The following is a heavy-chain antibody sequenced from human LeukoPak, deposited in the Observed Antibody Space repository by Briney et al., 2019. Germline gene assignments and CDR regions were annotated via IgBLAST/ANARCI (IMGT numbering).Heavy chain of an antibody. CDR1: GYTFTSYY. D-gene: IGHD3-22*01. J-gene: IGHJ4*02. CDR2: INPSGGST. Sequence: ASVKVSFKASGYTFTSYYMHWVRQAPGQGLEWMGIINPSGGSTSYAQKFQGRVTMTRDTSTSIVYMELSSLRSEDTAVYYCARSSRITMIVVVTKGGFDYWGQGTLVTVPS. V-gene: IGHV1-46*01. CDR3: ARSSRITMIVVVTKGGFDY.